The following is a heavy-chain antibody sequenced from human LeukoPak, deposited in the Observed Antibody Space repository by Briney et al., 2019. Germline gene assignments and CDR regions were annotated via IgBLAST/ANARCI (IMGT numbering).Heavy chain of an antibody. CDR2: ISGDGGST. Sequence: GGSLRLSCAASGFTFDDYAMHWVRQAPGKGLEWVSLISGDGGSTYYADSVKGRFTISRDNSKNSLYLRMNSLRTEDTALYYCAKDKDWNDGCDYWGQGTLVTVSS. D-gene: IGHD1-1*01. CDR1: GFTFDDYA. J-gene: IGHJ4*02. CDR3: AKDKDWNDGCDY. V-gene: IGHV3-43*02.